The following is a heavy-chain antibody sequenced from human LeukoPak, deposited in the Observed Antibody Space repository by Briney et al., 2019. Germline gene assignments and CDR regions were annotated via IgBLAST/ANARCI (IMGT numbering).Heavy chain of an antibody. V-gene: IGHV3-48*02. J-gene: IGHJ4*02. CDR1: GFTFSSYS. CDR2: ISSSSTI. Sequence: GGSLRLSCAASGFTFSSYSMNWVRQAPGKGLEWVSYISSSSTIYYADSVKGRFTISRDNAKNSLYLQMNSLRDEDTAVYYCARAPENYYGSGTLRSYFDYWGQGTLVTVSS. D-gene: IGHD3-10*01. CDR3: ARAPENYYGSGTLRSYFDY.